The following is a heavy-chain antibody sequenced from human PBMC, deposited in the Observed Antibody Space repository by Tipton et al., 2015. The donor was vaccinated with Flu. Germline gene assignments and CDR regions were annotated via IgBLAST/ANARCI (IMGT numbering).Heavy chain of an antibody. J-gene: IGHJ5*02. CDR3: ARGRRFLEWLLRPFDP. CDR1: GESLSGYY. V-gene: IGHV4-34*01. Sequence: TLSLTCAVYGESLSGYYLAWIRQPPGKRLEWIGEINHSGTTTNYNPSLKSRVTMSLDTSKNQFSLNLTSVTAADTAVYYCARGRRFLEWLLRPFDPWGQGTLVTVSS. CDR2: INHSGTTT. D-gene: IGHD3-3*01.